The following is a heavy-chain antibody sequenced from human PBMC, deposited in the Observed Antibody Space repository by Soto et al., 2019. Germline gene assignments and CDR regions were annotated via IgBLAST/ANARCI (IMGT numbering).Heavy chain of an antibody. D-gene: IGHD5-12*01. J-gene: IGHJ6*02. CDR3: ARVGSATRMSIYYCGMDV. V-gene: IGHV1-3*01. CDR1: GYTFTSYA. Sequence: ASVKVSCKASGYTFTSYAMHWLRQAPGQRLEWMGWINAGNGNTKYSQKFQGRVTITRDTSASTAYMELSSLRSEDTAVYYCARVGSATRMSIYYCGMDVWGQGTTVTVSS. CDR2: INAGNGNT.